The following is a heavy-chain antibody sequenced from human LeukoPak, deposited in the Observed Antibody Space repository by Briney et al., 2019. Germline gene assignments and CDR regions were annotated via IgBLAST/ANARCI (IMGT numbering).Heavy chain of an antibody. V-gene: IGHV1-2*02. D-gene: IGHD3-3*01. J-gene: IGHJ4*02. Sequence: ASVKVSFKASGYTFTDYYMHWVRQAPGQGLEWMGWINPNSGGTNYAQKFQGRGTMTRDTSISTAYMELSRLRSDDTAVYYCARAATIFGVVPDYWGQGTLVTVSS. CDR2: INPNSGGT. CDR3: ARAATIFGVVPDY. CDR1: GYTFTDYY.